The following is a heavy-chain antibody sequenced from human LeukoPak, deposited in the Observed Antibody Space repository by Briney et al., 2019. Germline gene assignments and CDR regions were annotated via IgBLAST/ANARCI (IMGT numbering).Heavy chain of an antibody. D-gene: IGHD5-12*01. Sequence: GGSLRLSCAASGFTFSSYAMHWVRQAPGKGLEWVAVISYDGSNKYYADSVKGRFTISRDNSKNTLYLQMNSLRAEDTAVYYCAREIYSGYDWYYFDYWGQGTLVTVSS. J-gene: IGHJ4*02. V-gene: IGHV3-30*04. CDR3: AREIYSGYDWYYFDY. CDR1: GFTFSSYA. CDR2: ISYDGSNK.